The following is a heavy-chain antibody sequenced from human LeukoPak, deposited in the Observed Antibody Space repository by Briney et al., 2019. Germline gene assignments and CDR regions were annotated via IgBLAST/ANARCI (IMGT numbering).Heavy chain of an antibody. CDR1: GFTFSSYA. Sequence: QPGGSLRLSCAASGFTFSSYAMSWVRQAPGKGLEWVSAISGSGGSTYYADSVKGRFTISRDNSKNTLYLQMNSLRAEDTAVYYCAKDFSYDSSGYHDAFDIWGQGTMVTVSS. V-gene: IGHV3-23*01. CDR3: AKDFSYDSSGYHDAFDI. J-gene: IGHJ3*02. D-gene: IGHD3-22*01. CDR2: ISGSGGST.